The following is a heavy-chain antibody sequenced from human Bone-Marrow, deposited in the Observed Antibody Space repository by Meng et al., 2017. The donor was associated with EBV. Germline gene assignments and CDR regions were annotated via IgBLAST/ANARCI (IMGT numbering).Heavy chain of an antibody. D-gene: IGHD2-15*01. CDR2: MNPDSGNS. V-gene: IGHV1-8*01. J-gene: IGHJ4*02. Sequence: QVQLGGAGAEVKKPGASVKVSCKASGYTFNNYDINWVRQATGQGLEWMGWMNPDSGNSGHAQKFQGRVTMTRNTSIRTAYMELSSLRFEDTAVYYCARVRGGRDYWGQGTLVTVSS. CDR3: ARVRGGRDY. CDR1: GYTFNNYD.